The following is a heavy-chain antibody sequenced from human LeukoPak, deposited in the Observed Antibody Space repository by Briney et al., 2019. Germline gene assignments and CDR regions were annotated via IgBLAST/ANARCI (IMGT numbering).Heavy chain of an antibody. Sequence: GGSLRLSCAVSGFTVTSNYMSWVRQAPGKGLEWGSVIYSGGNTYYADSVMGRFTISRDNSKNTLYLQMNSLRPEDTAVYYCARDGGEHYYKTWGQGTLVTVSS. J-gene: IGHJ5*02. CDR2: IYSGGNT. D-gene: IGHD3-10*01. CDR3: ARDGGEHYYKT. V-gene: IGHV3-66*02. CDR1: GFTVTSNY.